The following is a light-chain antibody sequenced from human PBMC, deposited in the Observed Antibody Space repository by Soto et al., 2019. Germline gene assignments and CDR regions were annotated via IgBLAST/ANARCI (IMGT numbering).Light chain of an antibody. CDR1: SSDVGGYTY. Sequence: QSALTQPASVSGSPGQSITISCTGTSSDVGGYTYVSWYQQRPAKAPQLMIFEVSNRPSGVSYRVSGSKSGNTASLTLSGVQAEDAADYYCSSYASSSTRVVFGGGTKVTVL. CDR2: EVS. V-gene: IGLV2-14*01. CDR3: SSYASSSTRVV. J-gene: IGLJ2*01.